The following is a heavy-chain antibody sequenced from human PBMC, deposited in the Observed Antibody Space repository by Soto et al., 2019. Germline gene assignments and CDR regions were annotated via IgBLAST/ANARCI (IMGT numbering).Heavy chain of an antibody. D-gene: IGHD5-12*01. V-gene: IGHV1-46*01. CDR3: ALAQFDY. J-gene: IGHJ4*02. CDR1: GYTFTSYY. CDR2: FNPSGDYT. Sequence: QVQLVQSGAEVKKPGASVKVSCKASGYTFTSYYIHWVRQAPGQGLEWVGIFNPSGDYTSYPQKFQGRLTLTRDTSMSTVYMELSSLRYEDAAMYYCALAQFDYWGQGTLVTVSS.